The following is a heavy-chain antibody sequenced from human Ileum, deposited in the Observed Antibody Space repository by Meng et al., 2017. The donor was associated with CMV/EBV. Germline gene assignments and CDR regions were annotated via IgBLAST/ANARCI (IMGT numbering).Heavy chain of an antibody. CDR2: INPNSGGT. CDR1: GFTFASYY. V-gene: IGHV1-2*02. J-gene: IGHJ6*02. CDR3: ASPYSSSWYGLRTYYYGMDV. D-gene: IGHD6-13*01. Sequence: ASVKVSCKASGFTFASYYMHWVRQAPGQGLEWMGWINPNSGGTNYAQKFQGRVTMTRDTSISTAYMELSRLRSDDTAVYYCASPYSSSWYGLRTYYYGMDVWGQGTTVTVSS.